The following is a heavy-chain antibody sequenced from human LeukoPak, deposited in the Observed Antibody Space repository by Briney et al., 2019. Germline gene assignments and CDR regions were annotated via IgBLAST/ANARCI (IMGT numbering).Heavy chain of an antibody. Sequence: ASVKVSCKASGYTFTSYAMHWVRQAPGQRLEWMGWISAGNGNTNYAQKLQGRVTMTTDTSTSTAYMELRSLRSDDTAVYYCARGLSYYYDSSGYYYHAFDIWGQGTMVTVSS. CDR3: ARGLSYYYDSSGYYYHAFDI. J-gene: IGHJ3*02. CDR1: GYTFTSYA. CDR2: ISAGNGNT. D-gene: IGHD3-22*01. V-gene: IGHV1-3*01.